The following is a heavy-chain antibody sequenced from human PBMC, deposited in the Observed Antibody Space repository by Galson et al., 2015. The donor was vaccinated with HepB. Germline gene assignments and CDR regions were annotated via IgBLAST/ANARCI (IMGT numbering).Heavy chain of an antibody. CDR1: GFAFRNYA. CDR3: AIRGTFRSFDY. CDR2: ISERGDYT. D-gene: IGHD1-26*01. Sequence: SLRLSCAASGFAFRNYAMGWVRQAPGKGLEWVSCISERGDYTAYADSVRGRFPISRDNSENTVFLQMNSLRAEDTAVYYCAIRGTFRSFDYWGQGTLVTVSS. V-gene: IGHV3-23*01. J-gene: IGHJ4*02.